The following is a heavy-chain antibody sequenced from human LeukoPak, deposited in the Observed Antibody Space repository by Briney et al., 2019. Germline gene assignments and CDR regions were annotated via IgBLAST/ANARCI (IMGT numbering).Heavy chain of an antibody. V-gene: IGHV1-18*01. J-gene: IGHJ5*02. CDR3: ASDFWSGYPS. CDR2: ISAYNGNT. D-gene: IGHD3-3*01. Sequence: EWMGWISAYNGNTNYAQKLQGRVTMTTDTSTSTAYMELRSLRSDDTAVYYCASDFWSGYPSWGQGTLVTVSS.